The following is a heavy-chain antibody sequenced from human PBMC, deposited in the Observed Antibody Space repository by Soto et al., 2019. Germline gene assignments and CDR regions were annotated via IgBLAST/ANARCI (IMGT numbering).Heavy chain of an antibody. D-gene: IGHD6-19*01. CDR1: SDSIAGENW. CDR2: VFHTGGT. Sequence: QVQLQESGPGLVKPSETLSLTCTVSSDSIAGENWWSWVRQPPGLGLEWIGEVFHTGGTNYNPSLKSRVTMEVDKSKNKFSLTLISATAADTAVYYCARVFSSGSGWMYYFDFWGQGTLVSVSS. J-gene: IGHJ4*02. V-gene: IGHV4-4*02. CDR3: ARVFSSGSGWMYYFDF.